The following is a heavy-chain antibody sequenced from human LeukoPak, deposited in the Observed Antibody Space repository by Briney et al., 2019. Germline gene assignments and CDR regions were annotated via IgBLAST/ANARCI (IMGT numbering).Heavy chain of an antibody. CDR3: ARDIGDGYNYQSSGVDY. Sequence: GGSLRLSCAASGFTFGTYWVSWVRQAPGKGPEWVANIKGDGSEKFYVDSVKGRFTISRDNGKNSLFLQMNSLSAEDTAVYYCARDIGDGYNYQSSGVDYWGQEPWSPSP. J-gene: IGHJ4*01. V-gene: IGHV3-7*01. CDR1: GFTFGTYW. D-gene: IGHD5-24*01. CDR2: IKGDGSEK.